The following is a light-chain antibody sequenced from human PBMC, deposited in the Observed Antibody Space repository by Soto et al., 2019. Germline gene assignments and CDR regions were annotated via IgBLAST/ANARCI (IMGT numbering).Light chain of an antibody. V-gene: IGKV1-33*01. CDR2: DAS. CDR1: QNITNY. CDR3: QQYENLPT. Sequence: DIQMTQSPSSVPASVGDRVTITCRASQNITNYLNWYQQXPGRAPKILIYDASNSEAGVPSRFRGSGSGTDFTFTISRLQPEDIATYYCQQYENLPTFGQGTRLEIK. J-gene: IGKJ5*01.